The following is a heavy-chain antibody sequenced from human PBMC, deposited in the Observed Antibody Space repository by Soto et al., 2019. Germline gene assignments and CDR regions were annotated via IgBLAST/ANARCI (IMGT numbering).Heavy chain of an antibody. Sequence: QVQLVQSGAEVKKPGSSVKVSCKASGGTFSTSSINWVRQAPGQRPERMGNILPIFGTADYAQTFQDRVTITADKSTNTAYMELRSLLSEDTAVDYCARGPAYGGNSEAFEIWGQGTVVIVSS. CDR3: ARGPAYGGNSEAFEI. V-gene: IGHV1-69*14. CDR1: GGTFSTSS. D-gene: IGHD4-17*01. CDR2: ILPIFGTA. J-gene: IGHJ3*02.